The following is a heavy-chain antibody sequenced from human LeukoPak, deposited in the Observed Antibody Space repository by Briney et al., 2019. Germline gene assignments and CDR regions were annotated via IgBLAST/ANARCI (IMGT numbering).Heavy chain of an antibody. D-gene: IGHD3-10*01. V-gene: IGHV3-21*04. CDR3: AKGGVPRSSIDY. CDR1: GFTFSSYS. J-gene: IGHJ4*02. CDR2: ISSSSSYI. Sequence: PGGSLRLSCAASGFTFSSYSMNWVRQAPGKGLEWVSSISSSSSYIYYADSVKGRFTISRDNAKNTLYLQMNSLRAEDTAVYYCAKGGVPRSSIDYWGQGTLVTVSS.